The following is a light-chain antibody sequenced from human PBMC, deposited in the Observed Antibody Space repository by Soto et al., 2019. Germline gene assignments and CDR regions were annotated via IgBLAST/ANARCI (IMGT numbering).Light chain of an antibody. V-gene: IGLV1-51*01. CDR3: GTWGSSLSVVV. CDR2: DNN. J-gene: IGLJ2*01. CDR1: SSNIGNNY. Sequence: QAVLTQPPSVSAAPGQKVTISCSGSSSNIGNNYVSWYQHLPGTAPKLLIYDNNKRPSGIPDRFSGSKSGTSATLGITGLQTGDEADYYCGTWGSSLSVVVFGGGTQLTVL.